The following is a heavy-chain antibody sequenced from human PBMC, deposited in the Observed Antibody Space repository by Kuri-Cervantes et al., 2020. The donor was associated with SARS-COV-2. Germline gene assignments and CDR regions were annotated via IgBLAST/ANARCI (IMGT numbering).Heavy chain of an antibody. V-gene: IGHV4-38-2*02. CDR3: ARLHRAQIWFDP. J-gene: IGHJ5*02. CDR2: IYHSGST. Sequence: SETLSLTCTVSGYSISSGYCWGWIRQPPGKGLEWIGSIYHSGSTYYNPSLKSRVTISVDTSKNQFSLKLSSVTAADTAVYYCARLHRAQIWFDPWGQGTLVTVSS. CDR1: GYSISSGYC. D-gene: IGHD4-11*01.